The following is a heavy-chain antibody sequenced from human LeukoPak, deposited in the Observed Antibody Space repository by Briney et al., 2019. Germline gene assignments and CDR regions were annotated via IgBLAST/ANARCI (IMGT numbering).Heavy chain of an antibody. V-gene: IGHV4-59*01. CDR2: IYYSGST. CDR3: ARLRTMVRGVIDI. D-gene: IGHD3-10*01. J-gene: IGHJ3*02. CDR1: GGSISSYY. Sequence: SETLSLTCTVSGGSISSYYWSWIRQPPGKGLEWIGYIYYSGSTNYNPSLKSRVTISVDTSKNQFSLKLSSVTAADTAVYYCARLRTMVRGVIDIWGQGTMVTVSS.